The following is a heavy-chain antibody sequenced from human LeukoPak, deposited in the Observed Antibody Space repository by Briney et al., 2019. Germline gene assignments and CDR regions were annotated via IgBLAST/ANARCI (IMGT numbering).Heavy chain of an antibody. V-gene: IGHV1-69*13. J-gene: IGHJ4*01. Sequence: SVKVSCKASGGTFSSYAISWVRQAPGRGLEWTGGIIPIFGTANYAQKFQGRVTITADESTSTAYMELSSLRSEDTAVYYCARVSDYIVVVPAATYYFDYRGQEPWSPSPQ. D-gene: IGHD2-2*01. CDR1: GGTFSSYA. CDR2: IIPIFGTA. CDR3: ARVSDYIVVVPAATYYFDY.